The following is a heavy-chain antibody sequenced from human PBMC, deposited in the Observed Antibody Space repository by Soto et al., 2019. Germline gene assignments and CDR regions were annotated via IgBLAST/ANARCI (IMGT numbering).Heavy chain of an antibody. CDR3: ARGSFYHDTSGPYYFDL. D-gene: IGHD2-15*01. CDR2: ISGSGGST. V-gene: IGHV3-23*01. J-gene: IGHJ4*02. CDR1: GFTFSSYA. Sequence: GGSLRLSCGASGFTFSSYAMSWVRQAPGKGLEWVSAISGSGGSTYYADSVKGRFTISRDNSKNTLYLQMNSLRAEDTAVYYCARGSFYHDTSGPYYFDLWGQGTLVTVSS.